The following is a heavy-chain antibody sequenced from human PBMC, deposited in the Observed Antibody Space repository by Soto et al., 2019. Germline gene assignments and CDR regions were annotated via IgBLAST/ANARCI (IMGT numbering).Heavy chain of an antibody. CDR1: GGSFSGYY. J-gene: IGHJ6*02. Sequence: PSETLSLTCAVYGGSFSGYYWSWIRQPPGKGLEWIGEINHSGSTNYNPSLKSRVTISIDTSKNQFSLKLRSVTAADTAVYYCARETDYGDYDYYVIDVWGQRTTDTVSS. CDR3: ARETDYGDYDYYVIDV. CDR2: INHSGST. D-gene: IGHD4-17*01. V-gene: IGHV4-34*01.